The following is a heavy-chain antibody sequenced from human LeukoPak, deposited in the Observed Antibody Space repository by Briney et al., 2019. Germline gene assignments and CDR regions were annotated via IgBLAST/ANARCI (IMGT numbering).Heavy chain of an antibody. CDR1: GYTFTSYD. CDR3: ARDNSVGDIAWWFDP. Sequence: GASVKVSCKASGYTFTSYDINWVRQATGQGLEWMGWMNPNNGNTGYAQKFQGRVTITADESTSTAYMELSSLRSEDTAVYYCARDNSVGDIAWWFDPWGQGTLVTVSS. J-gene: IGHJ5*02. D-gene: IGHD3-16*02. V-gene: IGHV1-8*01. CDR2: MNPNNGNT.